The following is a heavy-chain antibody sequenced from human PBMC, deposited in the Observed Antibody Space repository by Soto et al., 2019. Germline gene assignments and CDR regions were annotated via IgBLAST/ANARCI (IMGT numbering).Heavy chain of an antibody. CDR1: GYTFTGYY. CDR2: INPNSGGT. CDR3: ARDASIAAIFEFDY. J-gene: IGHJ4*02. D-gene: IGHD6-13*01. Sequence: QVQLVQSGAEVKKPGASVKVSCKASGYTFTGYYMHWVRKAPGQGLEWMGWINPNSGGTNYAQKFQGWVTMTRDTSISTAYMELSRLISDDTAVYYCARDASIAAIFEFDYWGQGTLVTVSS. V-gene: IGHV1-2*04.